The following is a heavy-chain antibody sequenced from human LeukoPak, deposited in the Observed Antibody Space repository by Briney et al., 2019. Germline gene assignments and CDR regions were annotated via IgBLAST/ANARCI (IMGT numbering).Heavy chain of an antibody. V-gene: IGHV1-69*13. CDR1: GGTFKNYA. Sequence: ASVKVSCKTSGGTFKNYAISWVRQAPGQGLEWMGGITPISGTANYAQKFQGRVTITADESTSTAYMELSSLRSEDTAVYYCARGGYSYGYWGQGTLVTVSS. J-gene: IGHJ4*02. CDR2: ITPISGTA. CDR3: ARGGYSYGY. D-gene: IGHD5-18*01.